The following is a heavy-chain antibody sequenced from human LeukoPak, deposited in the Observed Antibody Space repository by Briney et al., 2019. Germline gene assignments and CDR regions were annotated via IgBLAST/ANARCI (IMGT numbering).Heavy chain of an antibody. D-gene: IGHD3-10*01. CDR3: AKHTYYYGSGSYEYYFDY. Sequence: GGSRRLSCAASGFTFRSYAMNWVRQAPGKGLEWASAIIGSGGSTYYADSVKGRFTISRDNSKNTLYLQMNSLRAEDTAVYYCAKHTYYYGSGSYEYYFDYWGQGTLVTVSS. CDR2: IIGSGGST. V-gene: IGHV3-23*01. J-gene: IGHJ4*02. CDR1: GFTFRSYA.